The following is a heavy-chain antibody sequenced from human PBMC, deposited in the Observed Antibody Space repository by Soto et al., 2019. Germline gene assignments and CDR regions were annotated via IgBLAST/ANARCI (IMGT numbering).Heavy chain of an antibody. CDR1: GFMFSAYT. CDR3: ATPYYFNH. Sequence: GGSLRLSCAASGFMFSAYTMNWVRQAPGKGLEWLSSISDDSSYIGYADSLRGRFTVSRDNARNSLYLQIDSLGVEDTAVYHCATPYYFNHWGPGTLVTVSS. V-gene: IGHV3-21*06. D-gene: IGHD3-16*01. J-gene: IGHJ1*01. CDR2: ISDDSSYI.